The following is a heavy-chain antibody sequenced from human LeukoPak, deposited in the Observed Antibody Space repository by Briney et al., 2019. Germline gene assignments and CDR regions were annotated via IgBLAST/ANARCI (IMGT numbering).Heavy chain of an antibody. V-gene: IGHV3-49*04. CDR2: IRSKAYGGTK. D-gene: IGHD2-15*01. J-gene: IGHJ4*02. CDR1: GFTFGDYP. CDR3: TRTMYPRRPGVCNY. Sequence: GWSVRLSCTASGFTFGDYPMSWVRQAPGKGVEGVGFIRSKAYGGTKEYAESVKGRFTISRDDSKSIAYVQMNSLKTEDTAVYYCTRTMYPRRPGVCNYWGQGTLVTVSS.